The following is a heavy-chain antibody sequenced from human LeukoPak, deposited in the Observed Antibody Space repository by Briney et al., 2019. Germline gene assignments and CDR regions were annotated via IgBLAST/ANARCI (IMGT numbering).Heavy chain of an antibody. CDR1: GFTFSRNG. CDR2: ISYDGSKE. V-gene: IGHV3-30*18. Sequence: GGSLRLSCAASGFTFSRNGMHWVRQAPGKGLEWVAVISYDGSKEYYADSVKGRFTISRDNSRNTLYVQMNSLRAEDAAVYYCAKEYSSGWYYFANWGQGTLVTVSS. J-gene: IGHJ4*02. CDR3: AKEYSSGWYYFAN. D-gene: IGHD6-19*01.